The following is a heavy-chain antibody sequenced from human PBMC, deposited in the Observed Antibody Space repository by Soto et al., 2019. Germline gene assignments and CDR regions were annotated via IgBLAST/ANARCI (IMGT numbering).Heavy chain of an antibody. Sequence: GASVKVSCKASGGTFSSYAISWVRQAPEQGLEWMGGIIPIFGTANYAQKFQGRVTITADESTSTAYMELSSLRSEDTAVYYCARAGYDYDFWSGYPSPYYYYGMDVWGQGTTVTVS. CDR3: ARAGYDYDFWSGYPSPYYYYGMDV. CDR1: GGTFSSYA. J-gene: IGHJ6*02. CDR2: IIPIFGTA. D-gene: IGHD3-3*01. V-gene: IGHV1-69*13.